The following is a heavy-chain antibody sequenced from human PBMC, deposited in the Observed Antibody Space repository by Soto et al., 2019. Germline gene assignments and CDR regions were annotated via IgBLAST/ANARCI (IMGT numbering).Heavy chain of an antibody. CDR3: ARVSFETSGYADY. CDR2: INAANGNT. J-gene: IGHJ4*02. Sequence: ASVKVSCKASGYIFGTYTMHWVRQAPGQRLEWMGWINAANGNTKYSQNFQGRVTISRDTSASTAYLELSSLRSEDTAVYYCARVSFETSGYADYWGQGTLVTVSS. CDR1: GYIFGTYT. D-gene: IGHD3-22*01. V-gene: IGHV1-3*01.